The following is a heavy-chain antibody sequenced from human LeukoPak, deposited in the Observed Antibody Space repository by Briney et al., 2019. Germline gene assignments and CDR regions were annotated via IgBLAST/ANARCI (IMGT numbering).Heavy chain of an antibody. J-gene: IGHJ4*02. CDR2: ISYDGSNK. CDR1: GFTFSSYA. Sequence: PGGSLRLSCAASGFTFSSYAMHWVRQAPGKGLEWVAVISYDGSNKYYADSVKGRFTISRDNSKNTLYLQMNSLRAEDTAVYYCAREDRELLSFPYFDYWGQGTLVTVSS. CDR3: AREDRELLSFPYFDY. D-gene: IGHD1-26*01. V-gene: IGHV3-30*04.